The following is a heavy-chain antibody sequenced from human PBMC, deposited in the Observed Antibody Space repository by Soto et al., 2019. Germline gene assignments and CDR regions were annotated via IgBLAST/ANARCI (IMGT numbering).Heavy chain of an antibody. CDR2: INHSGST. Sequence: PSETLSLTCAVYGGSFSGYYWSWIRQPPGKGLEWIGEINHSGSTNYNPSLKSRVTISVDTSKNQFSLKLSSVTAADTAVYYCARGGGYESFDYWGQGTLVTVSS. CDR3: ARGGGYESFDY. J-gene: IGHJ4*02. D-gene: IGHD5-12*01. V-gene: IGHV4-34*01. CDR1: GGSFSGYY.